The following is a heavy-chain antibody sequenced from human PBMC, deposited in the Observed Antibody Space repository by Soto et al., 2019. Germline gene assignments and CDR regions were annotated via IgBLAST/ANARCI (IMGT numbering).Heavy chain of an antibody. V-gene: IGHV4-34*01. CDR3: RRVEFVTILGGKNRDF. Sequence: PSETLSLTCAVYGGSFSGYYWSWIRQPPGKGLERIGEINHSGSTNYNPSLKSRVTISVDTSKNQFSLKLSSVTAADKAVYYCRRVEFVTILGGKNRDFWGKGTTVTAPS. CDR1: GGSFSGYY. CDR2: INHSGST. D-gene: IGHD3-3*01. J-gene: IGHJ6*03.